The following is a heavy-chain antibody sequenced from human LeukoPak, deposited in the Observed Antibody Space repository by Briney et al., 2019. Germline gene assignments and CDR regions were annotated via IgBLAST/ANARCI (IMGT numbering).Heavy chain of an antibody. CDR1: GGSISSGGYS. CDR2: FYHSEST. CDR3: TRVRVTMVRGVSKQSYYFDY. V-gene: IGHV4-30-2*01. Sequence: SQTLSLTCAVSGGSISSGGYSWSWIRQPPGKGLEWIGFFYHSESTYYNPSLKSRVTISVDRSKNQFSLKLSSVTAADTAVYYCTRVRVTMVRGVSKQSYYFDYWGQGTLVTVSS. J-gene: IGHJ4*02. D-gene: IGHD3-10*01.